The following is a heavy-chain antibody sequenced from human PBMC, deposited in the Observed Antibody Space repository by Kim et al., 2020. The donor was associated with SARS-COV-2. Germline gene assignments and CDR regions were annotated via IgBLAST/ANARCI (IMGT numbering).Heavy chain of an antibody. CDR3: ARGGLYYYDSTLNWFDS. CDR2: IYHSGST. Sequence: SETLSLTCAVSGGSISSGGYSWSWIRQPPGKGLEWIGYIYHSGSTYYNPSLKSRVTISVDRSKNQFSLKLSSVTAADTAVYYCARGGLYYYDSTLNWFDSWGQGTLVTVSS. CDR1: GGSISSGGYS. J-gene: IGHJ5*01. D-gene: IGHD3-22*01. V-gene: IGHV4-30-2*01.